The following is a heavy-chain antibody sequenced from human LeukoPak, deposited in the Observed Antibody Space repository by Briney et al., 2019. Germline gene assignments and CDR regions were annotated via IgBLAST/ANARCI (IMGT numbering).Heavy chain of an antibody. CDR3: ARTTVTHYYYYYMDV. CDR1: GFTFSDYY. J-gene: IGHJ6*03. Sequence: PGGSLRLSCAASGFTFSDYYMSWIRQAPGKGLEWVSGINWNGGSTGYADSVKGRFTISRDNAKNSLYLQMNSLRAEDTALYYCARTTVTHYYYYYMDVWGKGTTVTVSS. CDR2: INWNGGST. D-gene: IGHD4-17*01. V-gene: IGHV3-20*04.